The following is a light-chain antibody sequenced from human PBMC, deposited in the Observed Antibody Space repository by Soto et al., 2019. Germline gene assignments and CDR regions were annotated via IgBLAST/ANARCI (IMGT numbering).Light chain of an antibody. Sequence: DIVMTQSPFSLPVTPGEPASISCRSSQSLLHSNGYNYLDWYLQKPEQSPQLLIYLGSNRASGVPDRFSGSRSGTDFTMKISRVEAEDVGVYYCMQALQTPLTFGGGTKVEIK. J-gene: IGKJ4*01. CDR3: MQALQTPLT. CDR1: QSLLHSNGYNY. CDR2: LGS. V-gene: IGKV2-28*01.